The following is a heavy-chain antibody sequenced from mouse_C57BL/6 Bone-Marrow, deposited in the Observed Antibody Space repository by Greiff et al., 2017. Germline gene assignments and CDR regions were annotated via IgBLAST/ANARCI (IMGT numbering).Heavy chain of an antibody. CDR3: ARDRINGSHWDY. CDR2: ISDGGGYT. V-gene: IGHV5-4*01. J-gene: IGHJ2*01. CDR1: GFTFSSYA. D-gene: IGHD1-1*02. Sequence: EVKLVESGGGLVKPGGSLKLSCAASGFTFSSYAMSLVRQTPPKRLELVAIISDGGGYTYYPDNVMGRFPISRNNAKNNLYLQMSHLESEDTAVYYCARDRINGSHWDYWGQGTTLTVSS.